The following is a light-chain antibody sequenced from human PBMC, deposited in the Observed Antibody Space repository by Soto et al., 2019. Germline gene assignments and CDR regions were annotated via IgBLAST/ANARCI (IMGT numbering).Light chain of an antibody. V-gene: IGKV1-39*01. CDR1: QLINGY. J-gene: IGKJ1*01. CDR3: QQTYSPLRT. Sequence: DIQLTQSPSSLSASLGDRVTISCRAGQLINGYLNWYQQKPGKAPRLLIYTASNLQSGVPSRFSGTRSGTDFTLIISDLQAEDFATYYCQQTYSPLRTFGQGTKVDIK. CDR2: TAS.